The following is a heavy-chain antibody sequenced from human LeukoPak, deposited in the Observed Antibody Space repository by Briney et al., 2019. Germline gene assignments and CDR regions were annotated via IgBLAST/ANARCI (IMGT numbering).Heavy chain of an antibody. J-gene: IGHJ4*02. CDR3: AREGVRAGGGFDY. CDR2: IYYSGST. V-gene: IGHV4-39*07. Sequence: PSETLSLTCTVSGGSISSSSYYWGWIRQPPGKGLEWIGSIYYSGSTYYNPSLKSRVTISVDTSKNQFSLKLSSVTAADTAVYYCAREGVRAGGGFDYWGQGTLVTVSS. CDR1: GGSISSSSYY. D-gene: IGHD3-10*01.